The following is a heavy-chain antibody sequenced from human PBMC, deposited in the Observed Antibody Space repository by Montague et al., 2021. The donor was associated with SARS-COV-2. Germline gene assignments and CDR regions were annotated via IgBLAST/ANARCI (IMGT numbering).Heavy chain of an antibody. CDR2: IYYSGST. CDR3: ARDPRYDSSGYYLGSAFDI. CDR1: GGSISSGGYY. V-gene: IGHV4-31*03. J-gene: IGHJ3*02. Sequence: TLSLTCTVSGGSISSGGYYWSWIRQHPGKGLEWIGYIYYSGSTYYNPSLKSRVTISVDTSKNQFPLKLSSVTAADTAVYYCARDPRYDSSGYYLGSAFDIWGQGTMVTVSS. D-gene: IGHD3-22*01.